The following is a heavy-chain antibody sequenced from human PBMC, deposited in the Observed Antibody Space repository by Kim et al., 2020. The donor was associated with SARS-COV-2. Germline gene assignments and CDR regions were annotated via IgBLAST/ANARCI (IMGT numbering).Heavy chain of an antibody. CDR2: SVK. V-gene: IGHV3-7*03. Sequence: SVKVYAESVEGRTNISSNNAKNSLYLEMDTLRVEDTAVYYCANSIGYAFGYWGQGTKVTVSS. J-gene: IGHJ4*02. D-gene: IGHD2-15*01. CDR3: ANSIGYAFGY.